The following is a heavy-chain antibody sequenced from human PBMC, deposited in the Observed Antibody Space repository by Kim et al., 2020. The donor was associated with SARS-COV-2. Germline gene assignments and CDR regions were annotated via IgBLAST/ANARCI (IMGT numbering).Heavy chain of an antibody. Sequence: GGSLRLSCAASGFTFSSYAMHWVRQAPGKGLEWVAVISYDGSNKYYADSVKGRFTISRDNSKNTLYLQMNSLRAEDTAVYYCARDGGHYDILTGYYSYGMDVWGQGTTVTVS. V-gene: IGHV3-30-3*01. J-gene: IGHJ6*02. CDR1: GFTFSSYA. CDR2: ISYDGSNK. D-gene: IGHD3-9*01. CDR3: ARDGGHYDILTGYYSYGMDV.